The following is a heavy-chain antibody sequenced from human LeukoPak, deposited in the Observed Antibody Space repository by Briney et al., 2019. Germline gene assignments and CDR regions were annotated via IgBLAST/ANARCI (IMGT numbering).Heavy chain of an antibody. J-gene: IGHJ4*02. CDR3: ANYDGAPRN. V-gene: IGHV4-59*08. Sequence: SETLPLTCTVSGGSIRSFYWSWIRQPPGKGLEWIGFIYYTGTTNYNPSLKSRVTISVDTSNNQFSLKLSSVTAADTAVYYCANYDGAPRNWGQGTLVTVSS. D-gene: IGHD3-16*01. CDR2: IYYTGTT. CDR1: GGSIRSFY.